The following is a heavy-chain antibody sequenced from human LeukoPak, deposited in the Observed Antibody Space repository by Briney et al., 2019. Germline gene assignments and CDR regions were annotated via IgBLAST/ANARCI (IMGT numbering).Heavy chain of an antibody. V-gene: IGHV3-66*01. J-gene: IGHJ4*02. Sequence: GGSLRLSCAASGFTVSGNYMSWVRQAPGKGLEWVSVISSGGSTYYADSVKGRFTISRDNSKNTLYLQMNSLRAEDTAVYYCARDLSYYDSSGYHHYFDYWGQGTLVTVSS. CDR1: GFTVSGNY. CDR2: ISSGGST. CDR3: ARDLSYYDSSGYHHYFDY. D-gene: IGHD3-22*01.